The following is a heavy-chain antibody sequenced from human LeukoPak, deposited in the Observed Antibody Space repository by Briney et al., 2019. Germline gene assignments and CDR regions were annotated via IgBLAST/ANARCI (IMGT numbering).Heavy chain of an antibody. CDR2: IGASGADT. J-gene: IGHJ3*01. CDR3: ARHRRDSSGYYLGAFHA. CDR1: GFTFGSYA. Sequence: GGSLRLSCEASGFTFGSYAMTWVRQAPGKGLDWVSVIGASGADTYYADSVKGRFTISRDNAKNTLYLHMSSLRAEDTAVYFCARHRRDSSGYYLGAFHAWGQGTTVTVSS. D-gene: IGHD3-22*01. V-gene: IGHV3-23*01.